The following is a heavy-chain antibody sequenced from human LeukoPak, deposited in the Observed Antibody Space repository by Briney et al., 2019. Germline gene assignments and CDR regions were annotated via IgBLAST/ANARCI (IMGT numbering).Heavy chain of an antibody. Sequence: GGSLRLSCAPSGFTFTNYWLSWVRQAPGEGREWVANIKEDGRKKYCVDSVKGRLTISRDNAKNSLYLQMNSLRAEDTAVYYCARDGSAGYLDYWGQGTLVTVSS. CDR2: IKEDGRKK. J-gene: IGHJ4*02. D-gene: IGHD1-26*01. V-gene: IGHV3-7*01. CDR1: GFTFTNYW. CDR3: ARDGSAGYLDY.